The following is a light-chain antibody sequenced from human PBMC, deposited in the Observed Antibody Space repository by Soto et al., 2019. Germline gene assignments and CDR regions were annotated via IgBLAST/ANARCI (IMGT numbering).Light chain of an antibody. Sequence: EIVLTQSPGTLSLSPVERATLSCRASQSVSSSYLAWYQQQPGQAPRLLIYGASSRATGIPDRFSGSGSGTDFTLTISRLEPEDFAVYYCQQYGSSSWTFGQGTK. CDR3: QQYGSSSWT. CDR2: GAS. CDR1: QSVSSSY. V-gene: IGKV3-20*01. J-gene: IGKJ1*01.